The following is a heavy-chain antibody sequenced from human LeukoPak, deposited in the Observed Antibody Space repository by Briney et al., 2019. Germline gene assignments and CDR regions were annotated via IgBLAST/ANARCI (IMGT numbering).Heavy chain of an antibody. D-gene: IGHD3-10*01. CDR2: IYPGDSDT. V-gene: IGHV5-51*01. CDR1: GYSLTNYW. J-gene: IGHJ4*02. Sequence: GESLKILCKGSGYSLTNYWLDWVRQMPGKGLEWMVIIYPGDSDTRYSPSFQGQVTISADKSISTDYLQWSSLKASDNAWYYCARTMVRGVGRPGFDYWGQGTLVTVSS. CDR3: ARTMVRGVGRPGFDY.